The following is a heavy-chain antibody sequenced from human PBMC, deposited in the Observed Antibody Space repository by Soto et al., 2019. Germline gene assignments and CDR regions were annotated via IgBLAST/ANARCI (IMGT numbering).Heavy chain of an antibody. J-gene: IGHJ3*02. CDR3: AREPAVELRFLEWPRNDAFDI. V-gene: IGHV1-3*01. D-gene: IGHD3-3*01. CDR1: GYTFTSYA. Sequence: ASVKVSCKASGYTFTSYAMHWVRQAPGQRLEWMGWINAGNGNTKYSQKFQGRVTITRDTSASTAYMELSSLRSEDTAVYYCAREPAVELRFLEWPRNDAFDIWGQGTMVTVSS. CDR2: INAGNGNT.